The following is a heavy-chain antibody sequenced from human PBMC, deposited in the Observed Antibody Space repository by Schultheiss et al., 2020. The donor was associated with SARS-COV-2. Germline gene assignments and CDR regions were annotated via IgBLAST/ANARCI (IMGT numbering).Heavy chain of an antibody. J-gene: IGHJ6*03. CDR3: AKGATIFGVVIPNEYMDV. V-gene: IGHV3-64*02. D-gene: IGHD3-3*01. Sequence: GGSLRLSCAASGFTFSTYAMHWVRQAPGKGLEYVSAISSNGVTTYYVDSVKGRFTISRDNSKNTLYLQMNSLRAEDTAVYYCAKGATIFGVVIPNEYMDVWGKGTTVTVSS. CDR2: ISSNGVTT. CDR1: GFTFSTYA.